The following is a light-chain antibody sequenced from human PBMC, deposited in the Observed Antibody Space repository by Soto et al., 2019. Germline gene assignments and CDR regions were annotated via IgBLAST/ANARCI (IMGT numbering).Light chain of an antibody. Sequence: EIVMTQSPATLSVSPGEGATLSCRASQSVSSNLAWYQQKPGQAPRLLIYAASTRATGIPARFSGSGSGTEFTLTISSLQSEDFAVCYCQQYNNWPPLTFGGGTKVEIK. CDR2: AAS. V-gene: IGKV3-15*01. CDR3: QQYNNWPPLT. CDR1: QSVSSN. J-gene: IGKJ4*01.